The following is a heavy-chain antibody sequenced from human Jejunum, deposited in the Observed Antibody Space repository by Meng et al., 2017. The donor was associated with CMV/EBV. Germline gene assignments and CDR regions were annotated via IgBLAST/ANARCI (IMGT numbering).Heavy chain of an antibody. Sequence: GFTFSDYYMSWIRQAPGKGLEWLSYISRSGTTVYYADSVKGRFTISRDIPKNSLYLQMNSLRAEDTAVYYCVRVQTRQLAEAFDYWGQGTLVTVSS. V-gene: IGHV3-11*04. D-gene: IGHD1-1*01. CDR2: ISRSGTTV. CDR3: VRVQTRQLAEAFDY. CDR1: GFTFSDYY. J-gene: IGHJ4*02.